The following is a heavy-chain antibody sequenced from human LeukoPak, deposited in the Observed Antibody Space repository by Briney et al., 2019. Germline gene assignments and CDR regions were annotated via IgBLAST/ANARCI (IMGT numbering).Heavy chain of an antibody. CDR1: EFTVSNHA. J-gene: IGHJ6*02. CDR2: ISGSGVGP. CDR3: PKDKFSTTMVIPAARLGLDV. Sequence: GGSLRLSCAASEFTVSNHAMSWVRQAPGKGLEWVASISGSGVGPYYADSVKGRFTISRENSKKTVYLQMTSLRAEDTALYFCPKDKFSTTMVIPAARLGLDVWGQGTTVTVSS. V-gene: IGHV3-23*01. D-gene: IGHD3-10*01.